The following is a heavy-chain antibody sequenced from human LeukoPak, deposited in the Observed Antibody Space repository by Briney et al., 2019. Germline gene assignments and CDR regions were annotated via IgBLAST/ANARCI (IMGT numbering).Heavy chain of an antibody. V-gene: IGHV4-34*01. J-gene: IGHJ6*02. CDR3: ARGGGCSYGALYYYYYGMDV. D-gene: IGHD5-18*01. CDR2: INHSGST. Sequence: SETLSLTCAVYGGSFSGYYWSWIRQPPGKGLEWIGEINHSGSTNYNPSLKSRVTISVDTSKNQFSLKLSSVTAADTAVYYCARGGGCSYGALYYYYYGMDVWGQGTTVTVSS. CDR1: GGSFSGYY.